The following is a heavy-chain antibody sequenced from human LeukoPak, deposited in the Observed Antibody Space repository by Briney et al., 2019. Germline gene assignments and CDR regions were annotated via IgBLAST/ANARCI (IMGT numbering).Heavy chain of an antibody. V-gene: IGHV3-23*01. CDR2: MSGGGGST. Sequence: PGGSLRLSCAASGFTFSSYAMSWVRQAPGEGLEWVAVMSGGGGSTDDAESVKGRFGISRDNTKKSLYLQVNSLRGEDTAVYYCAKGAKNWNAPFHYWGQGILVTVSS. CDR1: GFTFSSYA. D-gene: IGHD1-1*01. CDR3: AKGAKNWNAPFHY. J-gene: IGHJ4*02.